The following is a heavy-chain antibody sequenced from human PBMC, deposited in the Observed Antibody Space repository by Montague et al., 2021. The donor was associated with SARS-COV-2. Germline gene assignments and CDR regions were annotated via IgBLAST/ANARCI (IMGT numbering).Heavy chain of an antibody. Sequence: PLRLSCAASGFTFSSYSMNWVRQAPGKGLEWVSSISSSSSYIYYADSVKGRFTISRDNAKNSLYLQMNSLRAEDTAVYYCARDLGAANWGVYYGMDVWGQGTTVTVSS. CDR3: ARDLGAANWGVYYGMDV. V-gene: IGHV3-21*01. D-gene: IGHD1-26*01. J-gene: IGHJ6*02. CDR2: ISSSSSYI. CDR1: GFTFSSYS.